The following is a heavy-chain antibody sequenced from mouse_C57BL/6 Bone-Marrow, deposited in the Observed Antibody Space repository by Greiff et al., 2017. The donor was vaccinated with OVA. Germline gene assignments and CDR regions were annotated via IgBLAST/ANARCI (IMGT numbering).Heavy chain of an antibody. Sequence: EVKLVESGGDLVKPGGSLKLSCAASGFTFSSYGMSWVRQTPDKRLEWVATISSGGSYTYYPDSVKGRFTISRDNAKNTLYLQMSSLKSEDTAMYYCARELRLRTCYWGQGTTLTVSS. J-gene: IGHJ2*01. D-gene: IGHD3-2*02. CDR2: ISSGGSYT. CDR3: ARELRLRTCY. CDR1: GFTFSSYG. V-gene: IGHV5-6*01.